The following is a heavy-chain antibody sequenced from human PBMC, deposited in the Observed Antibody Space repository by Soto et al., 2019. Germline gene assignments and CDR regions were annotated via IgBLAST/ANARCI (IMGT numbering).Heavy chain of an antibody. Sequence: KPSETLSLTCTVSGVSISSSTYYWGWIRQPPGKGLEWIGSIFYSGATYYNPSLKSRVTISVDTSKSQFSLNLTSVTAADTAVYYCARAGIPLAGTSNFDYWGQGTLVTVSS. CDR2: IFYSGAT. CDR3: ARAGIPLAGTSNFDY. D-gene: IGHD6-19*01. J-gene: IGHJ4*02. V-gene: IGHV4-39*02. CDR1: GVSISSSTYY.